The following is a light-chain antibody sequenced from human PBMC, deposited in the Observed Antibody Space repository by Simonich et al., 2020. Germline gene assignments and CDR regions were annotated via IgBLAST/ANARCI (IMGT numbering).Light chain of an antibody. CDR2: GDS. V-gene: IGLV3-21*03. CDR3: QVWDSSSDHPV. J-gene: IGLJ2*01. CDR1: NIGSKS. Sequence: SYVLTQPPSVSVAPGKTARITCGGNNIGSKSVHWYQQKPGQAPVLVVYGDSDRPSGVPERCSGSNSGNTATLTISRGEAGDEADYYCQVWDSSSDHPVFGGGTKLTVL.